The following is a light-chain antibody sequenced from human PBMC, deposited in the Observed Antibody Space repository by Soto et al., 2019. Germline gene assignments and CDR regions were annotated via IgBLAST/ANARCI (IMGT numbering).Light chain of an antibody. CDR1: QSVSSN. Sequence: EIVMTQSPVTLSVSPGESATLSCRASQSVSSNLAWYQQKPGQAPRLLIYGASTRATGVPARFSGSGSGTEFTLTISSLQSEDFAVYYCQQYNNWPPLTFGGGTKVEIK. V-gene: IGKV3-15*01. J-gene: IGKJ4*01. CDR2: GAS. CDR3: QQYNNWPPLT.